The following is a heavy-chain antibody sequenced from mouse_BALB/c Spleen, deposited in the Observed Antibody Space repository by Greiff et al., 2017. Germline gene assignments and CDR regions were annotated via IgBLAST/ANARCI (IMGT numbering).Heavy chain of an antibody. CDR1: GFTFSSFG. V-gene: IGHV5-17*02. J-gene: IGHJ2*01. CDR3: ARDWVFDY. D-gene: IGHD4-1*01. CDR2: ISSGSSTI. Sequence: EVKLVESGGGLVQPGGSRKLSCAASGFTFSSFGMHWVRQAPEKGLEWVAYISSGSSTIYYADTVKGRFTISRDNPKNTLFLQMTSLRSEDTAMYYCARDWVFDYWGQGTTLTVSS.